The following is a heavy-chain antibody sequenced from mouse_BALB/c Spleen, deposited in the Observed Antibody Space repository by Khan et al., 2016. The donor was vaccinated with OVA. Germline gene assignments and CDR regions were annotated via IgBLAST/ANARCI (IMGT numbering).Heavy chain of an antibody. CDR3: ASDYGNYGWYFDV. Sequence: QVQLKESGPAMVAPSQSLSITCTVSGFSLTSYGVHWVRQPPGKGLEWLGVIWAGGSTNYNSALMSRLRISKDNSKSQVFLKMNSLQTDDTAMDYCASDYGNYGWYFDVWGAGTTVTVSS. CDR2: IWAGGST. CDR1: GFSLTSYG. V-gene: IGHV2-9*02. D-gene: IGHD2-1*01. J-gene: IGHJ1*01.